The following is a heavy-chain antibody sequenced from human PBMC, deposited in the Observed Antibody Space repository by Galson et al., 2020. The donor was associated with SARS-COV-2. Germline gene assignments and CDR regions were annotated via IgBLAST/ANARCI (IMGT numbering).Heavy chain of an antibody. D-gene: IGHD3-3*01. CDR1: GFTFSSYG. V-gene: IGHV3-33*01. Sequence: GGSLRLSCAASGFTFSSYGMHWVRQAPGKGLEWVAVIWYDGSNKYYADSVKGRFTISRDNSKNTLYLQMNSLRAEDTAVYYCARGALDGFDFDYWGQGTLVTVSS. CDR2: IWYDGSNK. J-gene: IGHJ4*02. CDR3: ARGALDGFDFDY.